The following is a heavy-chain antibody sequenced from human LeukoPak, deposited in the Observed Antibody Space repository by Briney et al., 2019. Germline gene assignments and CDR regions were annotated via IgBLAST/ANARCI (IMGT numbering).Heavy chain of an antibody. D-gene: IGHD3-9*01. V-gene: IGHV4-59*11. Sequence: SETLSLTCTVSGGSISSHYWSWIRQPPGKGLEWIGYIYYSGSTNYNPSLKSRVTISVDTSKKQFSLKLSSVTAADTAVYYCARSKDILTGYCFDYWGQGTLVTVSS. CDR2: IYYSGST. CDR1: GGSISSHY. J-gene: IGHJ4*02. CDR3: ARSKDILTGYCFDY.